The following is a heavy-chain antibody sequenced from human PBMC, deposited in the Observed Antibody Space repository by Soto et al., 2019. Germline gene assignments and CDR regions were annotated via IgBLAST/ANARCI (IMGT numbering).Heavy chain of an antibody. J-gene: IGHJ4*02. V-gene: IGHV1-69*12. Sequence: QVQLVQSGAEVKKPGSSVKVSCKASGGTFSSYAISWVRQAPGQGLEWMGGIIPIFGTANYAQKCQGRVTITADESTTTAYMELSSLRAEDTAVYYCARLYYYGSGSYYLNRGYYFDYWGQGPLVTVSS. CDR1: GGTFSSYA. D-gene: IGHD3-10*01. CDR3: ARLYYYGSGSYYLNRGYYFDY. CDR2: IIPIFGTA.